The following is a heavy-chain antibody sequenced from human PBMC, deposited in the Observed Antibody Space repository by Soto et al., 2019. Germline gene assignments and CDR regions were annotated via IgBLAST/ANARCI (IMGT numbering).Heavy chain of an antibody. CDR2: IIPIFATA. V-gene: IGHV1-69*13. CDR1: GGTFSSYA. J-gene: IGHJ6*02. CDR3: ARVTSVVMGHGMDV. Sequence: GASVKVSCKASGGTFSSYAISWVRQAPGQGLEWMGGIIPIFATANYAQKFQGRVTTTADESTSTAYMELSSLRSEDTAVYYCARVTSVVMGHGMDVWGQGTTVTVSS. D-gene: IGHD2-15*01.